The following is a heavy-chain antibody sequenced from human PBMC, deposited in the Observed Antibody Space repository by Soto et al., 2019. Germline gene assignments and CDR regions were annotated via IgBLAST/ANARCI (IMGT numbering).Heavy chain of an antibody. CDR2: ISRDGGTK. V-gene: IGHV3-30*03. Sequence: QVQLVESGGGVVQPGRSLRLSCAASGFTVSTYGMHGVRQAPGKGLEWVAVISRDGGTKYYADSVKGRFTISRDNSRNTLFREMNSLRGDDMAVYYCTGEVASGYWGQGTLVTVSS. CDR3: TGEVASGY. D-gene: IGHD2-8*02. CDR1: GFTVSTYG. J-gene: IGHJ4*02.